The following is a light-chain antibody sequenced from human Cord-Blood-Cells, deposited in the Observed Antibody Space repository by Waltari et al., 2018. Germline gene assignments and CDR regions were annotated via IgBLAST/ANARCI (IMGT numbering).Light chain of an antibody. V-gene: IGLV2-11*01. J-gene: IGLJ2*01. CDR3: CSYAGSYTFV. CDR2: DVS. CDR1: SSDVGGYNY. Sequence: QSALTQPRSVSGSPGQSVTISCTGTSSDVGGYNYVSWYQQHPGKAPKHMIYDVSKRPSGVPDLFSGAKSGNTASLTISGLQAEDEADYYCCSYAGSYTFVFGGGTKLTVL.